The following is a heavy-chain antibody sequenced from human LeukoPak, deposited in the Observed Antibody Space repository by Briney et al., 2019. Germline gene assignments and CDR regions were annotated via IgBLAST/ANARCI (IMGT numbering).Heavy chain of an antibody. J-gene: IGHJ4*02. Sequence: VGSLRLSCAATGVTFSSYAMSCVRHAPEKGLEWVSAISGSGGSPYSADSVKGRFTISRDNSKNTLYLQMNSLRAEDTAVYYCAKDGYCSGGSCYSDYWGQGTLVTVSS. V-gene: IGHV3-23*01. CDR1: GVTFSSYA. CDR3: AKDGYCSGGSCYSDY. D-gene: IGHD2-15*01. CDR2: ISGSGGSP.